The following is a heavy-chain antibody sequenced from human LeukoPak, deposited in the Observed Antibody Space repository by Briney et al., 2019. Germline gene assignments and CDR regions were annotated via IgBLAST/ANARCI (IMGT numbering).Heavy chain of an antibody. V-gene: IGHV1-2*02. CDR1: VYTFTGYY. D-gene: IGHD1-26*01. CDR3: ERMDGDSGSCYWFYP. CDR2: IKPNRCCT. J-gene: IGHJ5*02. Sequence: ASVKVSCKASVYTFTGYYMHWVRQAPGQGLEWMGWIKPNRCCTNYAQKFQGRVTITRDTSNSTAYMELSKLTSDDTALYFLERMDGDSGSCYWFYPWGDGALVTVSS.